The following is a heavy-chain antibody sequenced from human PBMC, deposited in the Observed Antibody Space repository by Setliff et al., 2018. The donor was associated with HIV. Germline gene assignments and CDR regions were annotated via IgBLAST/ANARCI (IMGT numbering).Heavy chain of an antibody. V-gene: IGHV1-18*01. CDR1: GYTFSTNA. CDR3: AKAPEDYYDSSGYYVAAFDI. CDR2: ISAYNGNT. Sequence: GASVKVSCKAFGYTFSTNAIHWVRQAPGQGLEWMGWISAYNGNTNYAQKLQGRVTMTTDTSTSTAYMELRSLRSDDTAVYYCAKAPEDYYDSSGYYVAAFDIWGQGTMVTVSS. D-gene: IGHD3-22*01. J-gene: IGHJ3*02.